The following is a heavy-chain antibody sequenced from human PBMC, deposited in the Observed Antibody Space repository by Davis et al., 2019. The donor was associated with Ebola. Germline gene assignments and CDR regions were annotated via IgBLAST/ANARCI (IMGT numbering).Heavy chain of an antibody. CDR1: GFTFSSYA. J-gene: IGHJ4*02. D-gene: IGHD5-18*01. Sequence: GESLKISCAASGFTFSSYAMSWVRQAPGKGLEWVSSISSSNSYIYYADSVKGRFTISRDSAKNSLYLQMNSLRAEDTAVYYCARDTEGGSRGYPFDSWGQGTLVTVSS. V-gene: IGHV3-21*01. CDR2: ISSSNSYI. CDR3: ARDTEGGSRGYPFDS.